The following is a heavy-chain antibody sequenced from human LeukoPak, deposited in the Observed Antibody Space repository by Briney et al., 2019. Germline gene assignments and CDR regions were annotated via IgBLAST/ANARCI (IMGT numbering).Heavy chain of an antibody. CDR1: GFTFSSYS. CDR3: ARELTKEVSY. D-gene: IGHD2-8*01. CDR2: TSNDGSKK. V-gene: IGHV3-30-3*01. Sequence: GGSLRLSCAAAGFTFSSYSLHWVRQSPDKGLEWVAVTSNDGSKKDYADSVKGRFTISRDNSKNTLYLQMNSLRVEDTAVYYCARELTKEVSYWGQGTLVIVPS. J-gene: IGHJ4*02.